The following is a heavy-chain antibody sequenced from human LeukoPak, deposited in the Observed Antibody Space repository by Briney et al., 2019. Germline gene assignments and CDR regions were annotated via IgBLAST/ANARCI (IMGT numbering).Heavy chain of an antibody. D-gene: IGHD6-13*01. J-gene: IGHJ4*02. CDR1: GFTFSTYA. V-gene: IGHV3-64*01. Sequence: GGSLRLSCAASGFTFSTYAMLWVRQAPGKGLEFVSAISTNGDITYYANSVKGRFTISRDDSRNTLYLQMGSLRSADMAVYYCVRDKAYGSTWYGDYFDYWGQGTLVTVSS. CDR3: VRDKAYGSTWYGDYFDY. CDR2: ISTNGDIT.